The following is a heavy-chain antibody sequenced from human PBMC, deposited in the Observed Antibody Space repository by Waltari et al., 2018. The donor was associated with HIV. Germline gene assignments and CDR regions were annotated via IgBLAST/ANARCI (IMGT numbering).Heavy chain of an antibody. CDR3: ARYGSGHRHFGY. CDR2: LYSSGSA. CDR1: GDSMTSYY. D-gene: IGHD3-10*01. V-gene: IGHV4-59*01. J-gene: IGHJ4*02. Sequence: QVQLQESGPGLLKPSETLSLTCSVSGDSMTSYYWAWIRQPPGKGLGWIGYLYSSGSARYSPSLQSRLTISVDTSKNQFSLKLSSVTAADTAVYYCARYGSGHRHFGYWGQGTLVIVSS.